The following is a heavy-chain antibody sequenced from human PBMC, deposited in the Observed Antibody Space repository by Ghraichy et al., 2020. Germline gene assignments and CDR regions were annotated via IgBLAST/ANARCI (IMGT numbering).Heavy chain of an antibody. J-gene: IGHJ4*02. CDR1: GGSISSSSYY. CDR3: AGQAHRATMVRGVIFYLVDY. V-gene: IGHV4-39*01. Sequence: SETLSLTCTVSGGSISSSSYYWGWIRQPPGKGLEWIGSIYYSGSTYYNPSLKRRVTISVDTSKNQFSLKLSSVTAADTAVYYCAGQAHRATMVRGVIFYLVDYWGQGTLVTVSS. D-gene: IGHD3-10*01. CDR2: IYYSGST.